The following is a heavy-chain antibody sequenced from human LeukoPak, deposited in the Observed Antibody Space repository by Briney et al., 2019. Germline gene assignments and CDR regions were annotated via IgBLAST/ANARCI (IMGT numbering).Heavy chain of an antibody. J-gene: IGHJ6*03. Sequence: SETLSLTCTVSGGSISSYYWSWIRQPPGKGLEWIGRIYTSGSTNYNPSLKSRVTMSVDTSKNQFSLKLSSVTAADTAVYYCARDRKFGYGPPYYYYMDVWGKGTTVTVSS. CDR2: IYTSGST. V-gene: IGHV4-4*07. CDR1: GGSISSYY. D-gene: IGHD5-12*01. CDR3: ARDRKFGYGPPYYYYMDV.